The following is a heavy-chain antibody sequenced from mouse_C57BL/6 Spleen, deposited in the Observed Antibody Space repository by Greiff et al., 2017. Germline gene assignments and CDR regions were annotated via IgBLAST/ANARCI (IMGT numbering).Heavy chain of an antibody. CDR2: INPNNGGT. J-gene: IGHJ2*01. Sequence: EVQLQQSGPELVKPGASVKISCKASGYTFTDYYMNWVKQSHGKSLEWIGDINPNNGGTSYNQKFKGKATLTVDKSSSTAYMELRSLTSEDSAVYYCARRRDYEVVDYWGQGTTLTVSS. D-gene: IGHD1-1*01. CDR3: ARRRDYEVVDY. CDR1: GYTFTDYY. V-gene: IGHV1-26*01.